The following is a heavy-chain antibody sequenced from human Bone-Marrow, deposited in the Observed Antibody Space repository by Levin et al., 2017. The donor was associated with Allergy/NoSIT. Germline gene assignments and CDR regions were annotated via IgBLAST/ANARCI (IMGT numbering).Heavy chain of an antibody. CDR3: TRDRGEWGQFYFDY. CDR1: GFTFSAFG. Sequence: GESLKISCAASGFTFSAFGMHWVRQPPGRGLEWVAVISYDGGHKFYADSVKGRFTISRDNSKNTHYLQMNSLRAEDTAVYYCTRDRGEWGQFYFDYWGQGTLVTVAS. V-gene: IGHV3-33*01. J-gene: IGHJ4*02. D-gene: IGHD1-26*01. CDR2: ISYDGGHK.